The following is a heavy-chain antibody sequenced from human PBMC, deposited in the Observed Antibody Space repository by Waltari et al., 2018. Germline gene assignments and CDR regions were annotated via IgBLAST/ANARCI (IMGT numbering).Heavy chain of an antibody. CDR1: GGSISGFY. V-gene: IGHV4-59*01. D-gene: IGHD2-21*02. J-gene: IGHJ5*02. CDR3: ARGGGGDWEWFDP. Sequence: QVQLQESGPSLLKPSETLSLICTVSGGSISGFYWSWVRQPPGKGLDWIGDIYYTGSTNFNPSLTSRVPMSVDTSKNQFSLKLSSVTAADTAFYYCARGGGGDWEWFDPWGQGTLVTVSS. CDR2: IYYTGST.